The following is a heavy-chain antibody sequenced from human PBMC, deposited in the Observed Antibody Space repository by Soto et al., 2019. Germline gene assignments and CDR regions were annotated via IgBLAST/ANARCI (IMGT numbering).Heavy chain of an antibody. J-gene: IGHJ4*02. CDR2: INPSGGST. V-gene: IGHV1-46*03. CDR3: ARGDPVHYYGSGSYYRFDY. Sequence: QVQLVQSGAEVTKPGASVKVSCKASGYTFTSYYMHWVRQAPGQGLEWMGIINPSGGSTSYAQKFQGRVTMTRDTATSTVYMELSRLRSEDTAVYYCARGDPVHYYGSGSYYRFDYWGQGTLVTVSS. CDR1: GYTFTSYY. D-gene: IGHD3-10*01.